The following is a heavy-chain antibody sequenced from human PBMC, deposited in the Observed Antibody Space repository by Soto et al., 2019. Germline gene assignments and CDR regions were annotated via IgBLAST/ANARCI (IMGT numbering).Heavy chain of an antibody. D-gene: IGHD6-13*01. Sequence: QITLKESGPTLVKPTQTLTLTCTFSGFSLSTSGVGVGWIRQPPGKALEWLALIYWDDDKGYSPSLKSRLTIPKDTSKNQVVLTMTNMDPVDTATYYCADRPGSSSWYGEDAFDIWGQGTMVTVSS. J-gene: IGHJ3*02. V-gene: IGHV2-5*02. CDR3: ADRPGSSSWYGEDAFDI. CDR1: GFSLSTSGVG. CDR2: IYWDDDK.